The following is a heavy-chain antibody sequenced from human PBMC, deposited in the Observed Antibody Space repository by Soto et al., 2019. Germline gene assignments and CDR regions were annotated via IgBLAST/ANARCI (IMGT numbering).Heavy chain of an antibody. V-gene: IGHV3-23*01. J-gene: IGHJ4*02. CDR2: ISGSGGST. D-gene: IGHD1-26*01. CDR1: GFTFSSYA. Sequence: GGSLRLSCAASGFTFSSYAMSWVRQAPGKGLEWVSAISGSGGSTYYADSVKGRFTISRDNSKNTLYLQMNSQRAEDTAVYYCAKDIRRRGSYPRDNFDYWGKGTLVTVPS. CDR3: AKDIRRRGSYPRDNFDY.